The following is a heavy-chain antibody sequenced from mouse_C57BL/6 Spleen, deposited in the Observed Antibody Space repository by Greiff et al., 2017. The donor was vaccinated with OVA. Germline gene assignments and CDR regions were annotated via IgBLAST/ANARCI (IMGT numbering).Heavy chain of an antibody. V-gene: IGHV5-4*01. J-gene: IGHJ2*01. CDR2: ISDGGSYT. CDR1: GFTFSSYA. CDR3: ARETAQAYFDY. Sequence: EVQRVESGGGLVKPGGSLKLSCAASGFTFSSYAMSWVRQTPEKRLEWVATISDGGSYTYYPDNVKGRFTISRDNAKNNLYLQMSHLKSEDTAMYYCARETAQAYFDYWGQGTTLTVSS. D-gene: IGHD3-2*02.